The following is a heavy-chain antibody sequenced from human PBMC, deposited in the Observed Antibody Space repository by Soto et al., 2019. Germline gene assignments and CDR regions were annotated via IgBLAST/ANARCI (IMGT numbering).Heavy chain of an antibody. V-gene: IGHV1-46*01. Sequence: ASVKVSCKASGYTFTSYYMHWVRQAPGQGLEWMGIINPSGGSTSYAQKFQGRVTMTRDTSTSTVYMELSSLRSEDTDVYYCAPAHLWFVELLFYFDYWGQGTLVTVSS. D-gene: IGHD3-10*01. CDR1: GYTFTSYY. CDR3: APAHLWFVELLFYFDY. J-gene: IGHJ4*02. CDR2: INPSGGST.